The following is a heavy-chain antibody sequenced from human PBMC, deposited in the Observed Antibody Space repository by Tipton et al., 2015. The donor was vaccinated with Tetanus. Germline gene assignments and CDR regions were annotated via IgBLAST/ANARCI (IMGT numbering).Heavy chain of an antibody. J-gene: IGHJ4*02. CDR3: AREATIFGVGYYFDY. D-gene: IGHD3-3*01. Sequence: LRLSCTVSGGSISSGDYYWSWIRQPPGKGLEWIGYIYYSGSTYYNPSLKSRVTISVDTSKNQFSLKLGSVTAADTAVYYCAREATIFGVGYYFDYWGQGTLVTVSS. CDR2: IYYSGST. V-gene: IGHV4-30-4*01. CDR1: GGSISSGDYY.